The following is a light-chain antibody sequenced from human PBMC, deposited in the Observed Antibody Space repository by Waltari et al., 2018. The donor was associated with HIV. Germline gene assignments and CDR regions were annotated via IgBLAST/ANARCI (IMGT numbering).Light chain of an antibody. Sequence: EIVLTQSPATLSVSPGERATLSCRASQSVRTSLAWSQQRPATPPGLLGYGASTRATDIPARFSGSVSGTDFTVTISSLQSEDFSVYYCQQYYNWPPLTFGGGTKVEI. CDR3: QQYYNWPPLT. CDR1: QSVRTS. V-gene: IGKV3-15*01. CDR2: GAS. J-gene: IGKJ4*01.